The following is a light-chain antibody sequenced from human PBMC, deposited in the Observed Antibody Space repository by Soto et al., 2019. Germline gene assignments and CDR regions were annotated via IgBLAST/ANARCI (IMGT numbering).Light chain of an antibody. CDR1: QSVSSSY. V-gene: IGKV3D-20*02. J-gene: IGKJ5*01. Sequence: EIVLTQSPGTLSLSPGERATLSCRASQSVSSSYLAWYQQRPGQPPNLLIFGASHRAPDIPDRFSGSGSGTDFTLTISSLEPEDFAVYYCQQRSSWPITFGQGTRLEIK. CDR3: QQRSSWPIT. CDR2: GAS.